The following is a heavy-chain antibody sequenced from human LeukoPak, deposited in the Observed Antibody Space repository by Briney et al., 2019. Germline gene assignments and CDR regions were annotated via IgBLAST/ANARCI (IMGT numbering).Heavy chain of an antibody. CDR3: ARHRDGYNYWFDP. J-gene: IGHJ5*02. CDR1: GDSISSSSYY. Sequence: SETLSLTCTVSGDSISSSSYYWGWIRQPPGKGLEWIGSIYYSGSTYYNPSLKSRVTISVDTSKNQFSLKLSSVTAADTAVYYCARHRDGYNYWFDPWGQGTLVTVSS. V-gene: IGHV4-39*01. CDR2: IYYSGST. D-gene: IGHD5-24*01.